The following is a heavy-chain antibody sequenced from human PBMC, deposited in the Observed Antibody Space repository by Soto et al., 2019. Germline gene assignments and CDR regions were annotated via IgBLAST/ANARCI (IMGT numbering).Heavy chain of an antibody. CDR2: VYYSGST. CDR3: ARGDYSDSSGLYFDY. J-gene: IGHJ4*02. D-gene: IGHD3-22*01. CDR1: GGSISSHY. V-gene: IGHV4-59*11. Sequence: SETLSLTCTVSGGSISSHYWSWIRQPPGKGLEWIGYVYYSGSTNYNPSLKSRVTISVDTSKNQFSLKLSSVTAADTAVYHCARGDYSDSSGLYFDYWGQGTLVTVSS.